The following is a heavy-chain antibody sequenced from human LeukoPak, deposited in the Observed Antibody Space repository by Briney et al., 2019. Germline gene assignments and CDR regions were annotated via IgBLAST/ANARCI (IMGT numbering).Heavy chain of an antibody. Sequence: SETLSLTCTVSGGSISSSSYYWGWIRQPPGKGLEWFGSIYYSGSTYYNPSLKSRVTISVDTSKNQFSLKLSSVTAADTAVYYCARQMPYYYGSGSYCFDYWGQGTLVTVSS. CDR2: IYYSGST. J-gene: IGHJ4*02. CDR3: ARQMPYYYGSGSYCFDY. V-gene: IGHV4-39*01. CDR1: GGSISSSSYY. D-gene: IGHD3-10*01.